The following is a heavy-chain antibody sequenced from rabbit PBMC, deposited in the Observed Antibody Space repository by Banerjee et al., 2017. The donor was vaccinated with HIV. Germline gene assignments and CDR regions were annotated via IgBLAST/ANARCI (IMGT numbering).Heavy chain of an antibody. CDR2: IDTHSSGST. V-gene: IGHV1S45*01. Sequence: QEQLVESGGGLVKPEGSLTLTCTASGFSFSNNYWMCWVRQAPGKGLEWIACIDTHSSGSTYYANWAQGRFTISKISSTTVTLQMTSLTAADTATYFCARGACHADYGDASLWGPGPLVTVS. D-gene: IGHD2-1*01. J-gene: IGHJ4*01. CDR1: GFSFSNNYW. CDR3: ARGACHADYGDASL.